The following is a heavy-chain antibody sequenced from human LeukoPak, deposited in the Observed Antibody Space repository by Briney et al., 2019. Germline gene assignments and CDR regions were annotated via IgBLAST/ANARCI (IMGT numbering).Heavy chain of an antibody. V-gene: IGHV4-4*07. CDR1: GGSISSYY. CDR3: ATKGGDYDPWGYYYGMDV. Sequence: PSETLSLTCTVSGGSISSYYWSWIRQPAGKGLEWIGRIYTSGSTNYNPSLKSRVTISVDTSKNQFSLKLSSVTAADTAVYYCATKGGDYDPWGYYYGMDVWGQGTTVTVSS. J-gene: IGHJ6*02. D-gene: IGHD4-17*01. CDR2: IYTSGST.